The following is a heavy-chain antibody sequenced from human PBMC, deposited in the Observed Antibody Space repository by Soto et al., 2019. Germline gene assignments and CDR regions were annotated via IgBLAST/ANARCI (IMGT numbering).Heavy chain of an antibody. Sequence: SETLSLTCTVSGGSISSYYWSWIRQPPGKGLEWIGYIYYSGSTNYNPSLKSRVTISVDTSKNQFSLKLSSVTAADTAVYYCARRSPWFGEYYYYYMDVWGKGTTVTVSS. CDR1: GGSISSYY. D-gene: IGHD3-10*01. CDR3: ARRSPWFGEYYYYYMDV. CDR2: IYYSGST. J-gene: IGHJ6*03. V-gene: IGHV4-59*08.